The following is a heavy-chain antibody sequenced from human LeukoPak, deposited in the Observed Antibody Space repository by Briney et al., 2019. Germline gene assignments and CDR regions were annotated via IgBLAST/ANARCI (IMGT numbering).Heavy chain of an antibody. D-gene: IGHD4-17*01. Sequence: SETLSLTCTVSGGSISSYYWSWIRQPPGKGLQWIGYIYYSGSTNYNPSLKSRVTILVDTSKNQFSLKLSSVTAADTAVYCCARVDYDAYYYYYYGMDVWGQGTTVTVSS. CDR3: ARVDYDAYYYYYYGMDV. J-gene: IGHJ6*02. V-gene: IGHV4-59*01. CDR2: IYYSGST. CDR1: GGSISSYY.